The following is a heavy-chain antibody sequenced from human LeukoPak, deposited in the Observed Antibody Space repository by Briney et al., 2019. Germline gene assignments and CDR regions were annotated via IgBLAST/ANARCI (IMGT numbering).Heavy chain of an antibody. CDR1: GFTVSSNY. J-gene: IGHJ4*02. Sequence: GGSLRLSCAASGFTVSSNYMSWVRQAPGKGLEWVSVIYSGGSTYYADSVKGRFTISRDNSKNTLYLQMNSLRAEDTAVYYCARDQDYYGSGSIDYWVQGALVTVSS. CDR2: IYSGGST. D-gene: IGHD3-10*01. V-gene: IGHV3-66*01. CDR3: ARDQDYYGSGSIDY.